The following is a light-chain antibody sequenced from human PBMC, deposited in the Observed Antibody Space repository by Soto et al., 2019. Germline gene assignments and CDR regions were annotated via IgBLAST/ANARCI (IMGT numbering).Light chain of an antibody. J-gene: IGKJ4*01. CDR2: SAS. Sequence: DIQMTQSPSSLSASVGDRVTITCRASHSINTFLNWYQHTPGKAPKLLIYSASTLQSGVPPRFSGSGSGTEFTLTXSXLXPDXXAXXXXXXXXNALTFGGGTKVEIK. V-gene: IGKV1-39*01. CDR1: HSINTF. CDR3: XXXXNALT.